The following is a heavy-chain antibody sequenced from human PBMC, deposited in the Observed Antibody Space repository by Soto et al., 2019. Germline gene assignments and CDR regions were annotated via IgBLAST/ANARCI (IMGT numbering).Heavy chain of an antibody. CDR1: GFSFRDFA. Sequence: GGSVRLSCAASGFSFRDFAITWVLQAPVKGLEWVAGIGASGDITWYADSVKGRRSISRDNSKNTLYLQLNSLRFEDTAVYYCAKDDFTDRGDDYFDYWGPGTLVTVSS. CDR2: IGASGDIT. D-gene: IGHD2-21*02. J-gene: IGHJ4*02. V-gene: IGHV3-23*01. CDR3: AKDDFTDRGDDYFDY.